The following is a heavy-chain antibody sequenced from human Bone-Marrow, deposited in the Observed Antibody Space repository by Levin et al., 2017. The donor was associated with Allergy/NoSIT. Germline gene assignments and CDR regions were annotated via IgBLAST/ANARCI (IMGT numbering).Heavy chain of an antibody. V-gene: IGHV4-59*01. Sequence: SSQTLSLTCSVSGGSIRNSYWSWIRQAPGKGLEWIGYIKNSGTTKYNPSLNSRVTISADTSKNQVSLRLTSVTAADTAVYYCASLGYTISYYDYAMDVWGQGTTVTVSS. CDR2: IKNSGTT. CDR3: ASLGYTISYYDYAMDV. CDR1: GGSIRNSY. J-gene: IGHJ6*02. D-gene: IGHD5-12*01.